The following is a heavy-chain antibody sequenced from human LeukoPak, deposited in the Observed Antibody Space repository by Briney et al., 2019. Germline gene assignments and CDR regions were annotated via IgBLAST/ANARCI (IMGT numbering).Heavy chain of an antibody. CDR3: AKSDWFDA. V-gene: IGHV3-48*03. CDR1: GFTFSSYE. Sequence: PGGSLRLSCAASGFTFSSYEMNWVRQAPGKGLEWVSYISSSGSTIYYADSVKGRFTISRDNGKNTLYLHMNSLRAEDTAVYYCAKSDWFDAWGQGTLVTVSS. CDR2: ISSSGSTI. J-gene: IGHJ5*02.